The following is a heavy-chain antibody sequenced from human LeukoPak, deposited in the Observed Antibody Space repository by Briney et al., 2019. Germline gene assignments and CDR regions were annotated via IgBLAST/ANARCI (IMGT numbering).Heavy chain of an antibody. V-gene: IGHV1-69*01. Sequence: SVKVCCKASGGTFSSYGISWVGQAPGQGLEWMGGIIPIFGTANYAQKFQGRVTITADESTSTAYMELSSLRSEDTAVYYCARDPPGGPDNSFDPWGQGTLVTVSS. CDR2: IIPIFGTA. J-gene: IGHJ5*02. CDR3: ARDPPGGPDNSFDP. D-gene: IGHD3-10*01. CDR1: GGTFSSYG.